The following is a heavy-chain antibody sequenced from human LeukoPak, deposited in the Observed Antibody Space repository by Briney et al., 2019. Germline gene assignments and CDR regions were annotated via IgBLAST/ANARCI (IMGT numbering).Heavy chain of an antibody. CDR2: IYYSGST. D-gene: IGHD2-15*01. J-gene: IGHJ5*02. CDR1: GGSISSYH. Sequence: SETLSLTCTVSGGSISSYHWSWIRQPPGKGLEWIGYIYYSGSTNYNPSLKSRVTISVDTSKNQFSLKLSSVTAADTAVYYCATYSPANWFDPWGQGTLVTVSS. V-gene: IGHV4-59*01. CDR3: ATYSPANWFDP.